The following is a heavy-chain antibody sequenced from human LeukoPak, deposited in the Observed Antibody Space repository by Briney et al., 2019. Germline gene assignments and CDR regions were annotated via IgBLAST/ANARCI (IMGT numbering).Heavy chain of an antibody. D-gene: IGHD5-18*01. CDR2: INHSGST. V-gene: IGHV4-34*01. J-gene: IGHJ4*02. Sequence: SETLSLTCAVYGGSFSGYYWSWIRQPPGKGLEWIGEINHSGSTNYNPSLKSRVTISVDTSKNQFSLKLSSVTAADTAVYYCARESIQSALNYWGQGTLVTVSS. CDR3: ARESIQSALNY. CDR1: GGSFSGYY.